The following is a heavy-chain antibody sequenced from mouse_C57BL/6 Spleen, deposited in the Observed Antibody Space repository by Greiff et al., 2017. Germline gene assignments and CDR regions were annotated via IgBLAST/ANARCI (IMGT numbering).Heavy chain of an antibody. CDR2: IDPSDSYT. CDR3: ARGTYYSNYGYFDV. Sequence: QVQLQQPGAELVRPGTSVKLSCKASGYTFTSYWMHWVKQRPGQGLEWIGVIDPSDSYTNYNQKFKGKATLTVDTSSSTAYMQLSSLTSEDSAVYYCARGTYYSNYGYFDVWGTGTTVTVSS. V-gene: IGHV1-59*01. J-gene: IGHJ1*03. D-gene: IGHD2-5*01. CDR1: GYTFTSYW.